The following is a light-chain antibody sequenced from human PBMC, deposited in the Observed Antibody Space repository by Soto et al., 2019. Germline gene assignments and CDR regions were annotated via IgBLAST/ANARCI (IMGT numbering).Light chain of an antibody. Sequence: EIVLTQSPGTLSLSPGKRATLSCRASQSVSSSYLAWYQQKPGQAPRLLIYGASSRATGIPDRFSGSGSGTDFTLTISRLEPEDFAVYYCQQYGSSFLLTFGGGTKVEIK. CDR1: QSVSSSY. CDR3: QQYGSSFLLT. V-gene: IGKV3-20*01. CDR2: GAS. J-gene: IGKJ4*01.